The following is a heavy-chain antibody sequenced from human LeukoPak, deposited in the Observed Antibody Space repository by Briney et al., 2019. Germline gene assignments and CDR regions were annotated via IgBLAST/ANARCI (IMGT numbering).Heavy chain of an antibody. V-gene: IGHV1-8*01. Sequence: ASVKVSCKASGYTFTNYEINWVRQATGQGLEWRGWMNPNSANTGHAQKFQGRVTMTRNTSISTAYMELSSLKSEDTAVYYCARGGDSYDILTGYYTPRGQGTLVTVSS. CDR2: MNPNSANT. CDR1: GYTFTNYE. D-gene: IGHD3-9*01. J-gene: IGHJ5*02. CDR3: ARGGDSYDILTGYYTP.